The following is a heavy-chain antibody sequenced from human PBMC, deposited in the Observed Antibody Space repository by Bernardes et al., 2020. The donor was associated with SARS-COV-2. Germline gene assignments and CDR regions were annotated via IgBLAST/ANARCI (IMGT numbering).Heavy chain of an antibody. CDR2: ISSSSSYI. CDR1: GFNFSSYN. CDR3: ATLKYYYDSRGFYLPA. D-gene: IGHD3-22*01. Sequence: GGSLRLSCAASGFNFSSYNINWVRQAPGKGLEWVSSISSSSSYIYYADSVKGRFTISRDTAKNSLYLQMSSLRDEDTAVYYCATLKYYYDSRGFYLPAWCQGTLVTVSS. V-gene: IGHV3-21*01. J-gene: IGHJ5*02.